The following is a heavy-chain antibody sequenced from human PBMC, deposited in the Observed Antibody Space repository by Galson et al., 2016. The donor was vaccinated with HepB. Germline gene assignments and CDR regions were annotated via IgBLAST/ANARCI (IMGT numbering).Heavy chain of an antibody. Sequence: SLRLSCAAPGLTFSAYWVTWVRQAPGKGLEWVASIKQDGSEKNYVDSVKGRFTISRDNTKNSLYLQMNSLRAEDTALYYCARDLWSGGSYSAYWGQGTLVTVSS. D-gene: IGHD3-10*01. CDR3: ARDLWSGGSYSAY. J-gene: IGHJ4*02. CDR1: GLTFSAYW. V-gene: IGHV3-7*01. CDR2: IKQDGSEK.